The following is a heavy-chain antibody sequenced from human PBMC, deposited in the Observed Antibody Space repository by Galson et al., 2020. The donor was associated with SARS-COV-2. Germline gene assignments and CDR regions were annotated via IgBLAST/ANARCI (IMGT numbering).Heavy chain of an antibody. V-gene: IGHV4-61*02. J-gene: IGHJ4*02. CDR1: GGSLSSGRYY. D-gene: IGHD2-21*02. CDR3: ARDQGGNSASNN. Sequence: SETLSLTCTVSGGSLSSGRYYWSWIRQPAGKGLEWIGRIYTNGSTNYNPSVKSRVTISVDTSKNQFSLKLRSVTAADTAVYYCARDQGGNSASNNWGQGTLVTVSS. CDR2: IYTNGST.